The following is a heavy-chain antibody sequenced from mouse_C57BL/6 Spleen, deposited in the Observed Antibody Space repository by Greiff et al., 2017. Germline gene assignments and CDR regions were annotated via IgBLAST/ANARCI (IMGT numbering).Heavy chain of an antibody. Sequence: EVQRVESGAGLVKPGGSLKLSCAASGFTFSSYAMSWVRQTPEKRLEWVAYISSGGDYIYYADTVKGRFTISRDNARNTLYLQMSSLKSEDTAMYYWTRDGNWYFDVWGTGTTVTVSS. CDR3: TRDGNWYFDV. J-gene: IGHJ1*03. D-gene: IGHD2-1*01. CDR2: ISSGGDYI. V-gene: IGHV5-9-1*02. CDR1: GFTFSSYA.